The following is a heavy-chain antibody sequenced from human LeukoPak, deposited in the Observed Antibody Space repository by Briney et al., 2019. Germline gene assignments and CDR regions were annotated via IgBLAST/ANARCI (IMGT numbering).Heavy chain of an antibody. CDR2: INHSGST. D-gene: IGHD5-18*01. Sequence: PSETLSLTCAVYGGSFSGYYWSWIRQPPGKGLEWIGEINHSGSTNYNPSLKSRVTISVDTSKNQFSLKLSSVTAADTAVYYCARDFRAAMVFDWFDPWGQGTLVTVSS. J-gene: IGHJ5*02. CDR1: GGSFSGYY. V-gene: IGHV4-34*01. CDR3: ARDFRAAMVFDWFDP.